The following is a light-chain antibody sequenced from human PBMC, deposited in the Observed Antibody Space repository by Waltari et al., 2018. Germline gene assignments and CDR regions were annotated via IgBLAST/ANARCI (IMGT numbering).Light chain of an antibody. CDR1: SSDGGNYNL. J-gene: IGLJ3*02. CDR2: DDN. CDR3: CSYAGSYTWV. Sequence: QSALTQPASVSGSPGQSITIPCTGTSSDGGNYNLVSWYQQYPGKAPKVMIYDDNRRPSVVSDRFSGSKSGNTASLTISGVQAEDEADYYCCSYAGSYTWVFGGGTKLTVL. V-gene: IGLV2-23*01.